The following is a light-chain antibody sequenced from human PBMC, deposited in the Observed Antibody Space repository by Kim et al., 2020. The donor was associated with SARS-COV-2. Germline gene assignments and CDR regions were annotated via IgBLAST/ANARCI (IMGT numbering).Light chain of an antibody. CDR1: QSVSSY. CDR2: DAS. V-gene: IGKV3-11*01. J-gene: IGKJ2*01. Sequence: LSLMQEESATLSCRASQSVSSYLAWYQQKPGQAPRLLIYDASNRATGIPARFGGSGSGTDFTLTISSLEPEDFAVYYCQQRSNWPTFGQGTKLEI. CDR3: QQRSNWPT.